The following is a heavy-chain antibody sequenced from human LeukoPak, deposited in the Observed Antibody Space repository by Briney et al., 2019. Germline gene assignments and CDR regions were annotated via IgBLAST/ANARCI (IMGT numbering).Heavy chain of an antibody. Sequence: GGSLRLSCAASGFSFSSYWMHWVRQVPGKGLVWVSRITSEGSSTSYADSVKGRFTISRDNAKNTLYLQMNSLRAEDTAVYYCARGSSVVALDWGQGTLVTVSS. D-gene: IGHD2-15*01. V-gene: IGHV3-74*01. CDR2: ITSEGSST. CDR3: ARGSSVVALD. CDR1: GFSFSSYW. J-gene: IGHJ4*02.